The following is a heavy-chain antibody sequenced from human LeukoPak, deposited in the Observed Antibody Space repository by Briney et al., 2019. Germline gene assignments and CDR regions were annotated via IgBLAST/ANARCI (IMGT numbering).Heavy chain of an antibody. Sequence: ASVKVSCKASGYTFTGYYMHWVRQAPGQGLEWMGRINPNSGGTNYAQKFQGRVTMTRDTSISTAYMELSRLRSDDTAVYYCARDRVTVVVTSLQSVCYWGQGTLVTVSS. D-gene: IGHD4/OR15-4a*01. CDR2: INPNSGGT. CDR1: GYTFTGYY. J-gene: IGHJ4*02. V-gene: IGHV1-2*06. CDR3: ARDRVTVVVTSLQSVCY.